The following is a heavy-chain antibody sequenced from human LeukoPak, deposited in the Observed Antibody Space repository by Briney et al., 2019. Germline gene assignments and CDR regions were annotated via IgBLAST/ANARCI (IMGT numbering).Heavy chain of an antibody. CDR1: GYTFTSYD. CDR2: MNPNSGNT. CDR3: ARRVKNEQQLAYYYYMDV. J-gene: IGHJ6*03. Sequence: ASVKVSCKASGYTFTSYDINWVRQATGQGLEWMGWMNPNSGNTGYAQKFQGRVTITRNTSISTAYMELSSLRSEDTAVYYCARRVKNEQQLAYYYYMDVWGKGTTVTISS. V-gene: IGHV1-8*03. D-gene: IGHD6-13*01.